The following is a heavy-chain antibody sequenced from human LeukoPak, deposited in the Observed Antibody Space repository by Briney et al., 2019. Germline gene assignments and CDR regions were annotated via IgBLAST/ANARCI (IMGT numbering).Heavy chain of an antibody. J-gene: IGHJ5*02. D-gene: IGHD3-22*01. V-gene: IGHV3-23*01. CDR2: ISGSGGST. CDR3: GGGSSGYYLVWFDP. CDR1: GFTFSSYA. Sequence: GGSLRLSCAASGFTFSSYAMSWVRQGPGKGLGWVSAISGSGGSTYYADSVKGRFTTSTDNSTNTLYLQMNSLRAEDTAVYYCGGGSSGYYLVWFDPWGQGTLVTVSS.